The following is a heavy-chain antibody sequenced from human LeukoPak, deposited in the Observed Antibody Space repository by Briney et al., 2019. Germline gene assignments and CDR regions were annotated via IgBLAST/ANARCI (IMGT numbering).Heavy chain of an antibody. CDR3: ARSIAAAGTMFEDWFDP. J-gene: IGHJ5*02. Sequence: GGSLRLSCAASGFTFSSYAMHWVRQAPGKGLEWVAVISYDGSNKYCADSVKGRFTISRDNSKNTLYLQMNSPRAEDTAVYYCARSIAAAGTMFEDWFDPWGQGTLVTVSS. V-gene: IGHV3-30*04. CDR1: GFTFSSYA. D-gene: IGHD6-13*01. CDR2: ISYDGSNK.